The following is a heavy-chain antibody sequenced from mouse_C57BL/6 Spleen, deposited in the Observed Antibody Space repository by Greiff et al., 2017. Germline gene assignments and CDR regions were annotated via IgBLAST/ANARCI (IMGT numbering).Heavy chain of an antibody. J-gene: IGHJ2*01. CDR1: GYSFTSYY. CDR3: TRRYDYDDY. V-gene: IGHV1-66*01. Sequence: QVQLKQSGPELVKPGASVKISCKASGYSFTSYYIHWVKQRPGQGIEWIGWIYPGSGNTKYNEKFKGKATLTADTSSSTAYMQLSSLTSENSAVYYCTRRYDYDDYWGQGTTLTVSS. CDR2: IYPGSGNT. D-gene: IGHD2-4*01.